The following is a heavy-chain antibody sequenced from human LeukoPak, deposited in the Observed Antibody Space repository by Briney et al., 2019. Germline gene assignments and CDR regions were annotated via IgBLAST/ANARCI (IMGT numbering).Heavy chain of an antibody. D-gene: IGHD4-23*01. J-gene: IGHJ4*02. CDR3: ARDGGRWSAFDY. Sequence: SETLSLTCAVYGGSFSGYYWSWIRQPPGKGLEWIGEINHSGSTNYNPSLKSRVTISVDTSKNQFSLKLSSVTAADTAVYYCARDGGRWSAFDYWGQGTLVTVSS. CDR1: GGSFSGYY. CDR2: INHSGST. V-gene: IGHV4-34*01.